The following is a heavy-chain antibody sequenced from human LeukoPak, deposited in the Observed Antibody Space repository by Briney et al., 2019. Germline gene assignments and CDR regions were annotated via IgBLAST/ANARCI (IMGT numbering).Heavy chain of an antibody. CDR1: GYTFTSYA. CDR3: AREPLWFGTQGVWFDP. V-gene: IGHV1-3*01. J-gene: IGHJ5*02. Sequence: EASVKVSCKASGYTFTSYAMHWVRQAPGQRLEWMGWINAGNGNTKYSQKFQGRVTITRDTPASTAYMELSSLRSEDTAVYYCAREPLWFGTQGVWFDPWGQGTLVTVSS. CDR2: INAGNGNT. D-gene: IGHD3-10*01.